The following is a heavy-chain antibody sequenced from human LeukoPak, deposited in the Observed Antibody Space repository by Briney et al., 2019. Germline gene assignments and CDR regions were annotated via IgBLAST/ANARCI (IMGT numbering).Heavy chain of an antibody. CDR1: GYTLTELS. CDR3: ARGYDYGGNVRAFDI. CDR2: FDPEDGET. Sequence: ASVKVSCKVSGYTLTELSMHWVRQAPGKGLEWMGGFDPEDGETIYAQKFQGRVTMTEDTSTDTAYMELSSLRSEDTAMYYCARGYDYGGNVRAFDIWGQGTMVTVSS. D-gene: IGHD4-23*01. J-gene: IGHJ3*02. V-gene: IGHV1-24*01.